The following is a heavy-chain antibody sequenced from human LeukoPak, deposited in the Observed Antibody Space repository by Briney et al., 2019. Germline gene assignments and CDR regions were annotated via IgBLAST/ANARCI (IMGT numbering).Heavy chain of an antibody. J-gene: IGHJ6*03. CDR3: ARSVRVVPAATYYYYYMDV. V-gene: IGHV1-69*05. CDR2: IIPIFGTA. Sequence: SVKVSCKASGGTFSSYAISWVRQAPGQGLEWMGGIIPIFGTANYAQKFQGRVTITTDESTSTAYMELSSLRSEDTAVYYCARSVRVVPAATYYYYYMDVWGKGTTVTVPS. D-gene: IGHD2-2*01. CDR1: GGTFSSYA.